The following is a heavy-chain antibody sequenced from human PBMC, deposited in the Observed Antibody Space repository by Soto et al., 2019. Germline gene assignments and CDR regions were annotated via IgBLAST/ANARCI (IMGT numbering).Heavy chain of an antibody. D-gene: IGHD1-7*01. CDR1: GGTISSNY. CDR2: VYYSGST. Sequence: PSETLSLTCTVSGGTISSNYWNWIRQPRGKGLEWIGYVYYSGSTNYNPSLKSRVSISVDTSKNQFSLKLSSVTAADTAVYYCANQNNWNYAYWGQGTLVTVSS. V-gene: IGHV4-59*01. CDR3: ANQNNWNYAY. J-gene: IGHJ4*02.